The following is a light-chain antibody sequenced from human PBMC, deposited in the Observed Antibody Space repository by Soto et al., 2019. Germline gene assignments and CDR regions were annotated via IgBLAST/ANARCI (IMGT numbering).Light chain of an antibody. CDR1: SSGVGGYNY. CDR3: SSYVGSNFHVL. V-gene: IGLV2-8*01. J-gene: IGLJ2*01. CDR2: DVD. Sequence: LTQPHSVSESPGKTVTISCTGSSGVGGYNYVSWYQQHPGKAPKLLVYDVDKRPSGVPDRFSGSKSGNTASLTVSGLQAEDEADYYCSSYVGSNFHVLFGGGTKLTVL.